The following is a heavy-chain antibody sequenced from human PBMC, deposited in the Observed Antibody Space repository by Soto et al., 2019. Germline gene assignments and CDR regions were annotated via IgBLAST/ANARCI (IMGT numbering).Heavy chain of an antibody. CDR2: INHSGGT. D-gene: IGHD1-1*01. Sequence: QVQLQQWGGGLWKPSETLSLTCAVYGGSFSGHYWSWIRQPPGKGLAWIGEINHSGGTNYNPSLKSRVTTSVDTSKNQCSLKLSSVTAADTAVYYCARGTWNKRFDYWGQGTLVTVSS. J-gene: IGHJ4*02. CDR3: ARGTWNKRFDY. CDR1: GGSFSGHY. V-gene: IGHV4-34*01.